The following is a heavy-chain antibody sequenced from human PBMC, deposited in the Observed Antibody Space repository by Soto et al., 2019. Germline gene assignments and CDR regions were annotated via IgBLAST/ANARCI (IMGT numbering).Heavy chain of an antibody. V-gene: IGHV3-11*01. CDR2: ISSSGSTI. Sequence: GGSLRLSCAASGFTFSDYYMSWIRQAPGKGLEWVSYISSSGSTIYYADSVKGRFTISRDNAKNSLYLQMNSLRAEDTAVYYCAREVYCGGDCYSYFDYWGQGTLVTVSS. CDR3: AREVYCGGDCYSYFDY. J-gene: IGHJ4*02. CDR1: GFTFSDYY. D-gene: IGHD2-21*02.